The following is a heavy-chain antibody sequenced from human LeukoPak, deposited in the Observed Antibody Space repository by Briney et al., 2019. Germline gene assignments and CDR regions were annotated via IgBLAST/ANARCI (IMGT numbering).Heavy chain of an antibody. CDR2: INHSGST. CDR1: GGSVSSADYY. J-gene: IGHJ4*02. V-gene: IGHV4-34*01. D-gene: IGHD2-15*01. CDR3: ARGLSAIVY. Sequence: SETLSLTCTVSGGSVSSADYYWSWIRQPPGKGLEWIGEINHSGSTNYNPSLKSRVTISVDTSKNQFSLKLSSVTAADTAVYYCARGLSAIVYWGQGTLVTVSS.